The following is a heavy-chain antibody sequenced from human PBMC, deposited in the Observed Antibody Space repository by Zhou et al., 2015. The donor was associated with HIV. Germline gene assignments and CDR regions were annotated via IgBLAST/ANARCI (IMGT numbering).Heavy chain of an antibody. CDR2: IIPTFGAA. V-gene: IGHV1-69*01. D-gene: IGHD6-19*01. CDR3: ARDYSSGCDY. Sequence: QVHLVQSGAEVKKPGSSVKVSCKASGGTFSSYGITWVRQAPGQGLEWMGGIIPTFGAAHYAQTFQGRVIITADESTTTVYMELSSLRSDDTAVYYCARDYSSGCDYWGQGTLVTVSS. CDR1: GGTFSSYG. J-gene: IGHJ4*02.